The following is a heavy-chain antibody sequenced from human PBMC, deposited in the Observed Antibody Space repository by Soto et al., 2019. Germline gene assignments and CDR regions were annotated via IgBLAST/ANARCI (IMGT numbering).Heavy chain of an antibody. Sequence: SETLSLTCTVSGGSISSSSYCRGWIRQPPGKGLEWIGSIYYSGSTYYNPSLKSRVTISVDTSKNQFSLKLSSVTAADTAVYYCARQAYSTINWFDPWGQGTLVTVSS. CDR2: IYYSGST. D-gene: IGHD6-13*01. CDR1: GGSISSSSYC. J-gene: IGHJ5*02. V-gene: IGHV4-39*01. CDR3: ARQAYSTINWFDP.